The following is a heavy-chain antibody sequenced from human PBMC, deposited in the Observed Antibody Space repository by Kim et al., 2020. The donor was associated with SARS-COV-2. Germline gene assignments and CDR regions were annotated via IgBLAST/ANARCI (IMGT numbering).Heavy chain of an antibody. Sequence: GGSLRLSCAASGFTFGDYAMHWVRQAPGKGLEWDSGISWNSGSIGYADSVKGRFTISRDNAKNSLYLQMNSLRAEDTALYYCAKDIAYDSSGYWVYWGQGTLVTVSS. CDR1: GFTFGDYA. CDR2: ISWNSGSI. V-gene: IGHV3-9*01. D-gene: IGHD3-22*01. J-gene: IGHJ4*02. CDR3: AKDIAYDSSGYWVY.